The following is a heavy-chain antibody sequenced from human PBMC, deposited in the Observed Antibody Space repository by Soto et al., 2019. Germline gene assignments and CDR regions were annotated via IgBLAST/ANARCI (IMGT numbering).Heavy chain of an antibody. CDR1: GYTFTGYY. Sequence: ASVKVSCKASGYTFTGYYMHWVRQAPGQGLEWMGWINPNSGGTNYAQKFQGWVTMTRDTSISTAYMELSRLRSDDTAVYYCARDRKGYCSSTSCQNTTGLYYMDVWGKGTTVTVSS. J-gene: IGHJ6*03. D-gene: IGHD2-2*01. CDR3: ARDRKGYCSSTSCQNTTGLYYMDV. V-gene: IGHV1-2*04. CDR2: INPNSGGT.